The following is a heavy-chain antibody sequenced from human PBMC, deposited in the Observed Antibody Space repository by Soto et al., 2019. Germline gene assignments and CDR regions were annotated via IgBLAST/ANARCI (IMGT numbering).Heavy chain of an antibody. V-gene: IGHV3-7*01. Sequence: GGSLRLSCAASGSTFTSYWMTWVRRAPGKGLEWVAKIHPDGSERYYLDSVKGRFTISRDNAKESVYLQMNSLRVEDAAVYYCAGSTWAVHFDYWGQGTRVTVSS. CDR2: IHPDGSER. CDR3: AGSTWAVHFDY. CDR1: GSTFTSYW. D-gene: IGHD2-2*01. J-gene: IGHJ4*02.